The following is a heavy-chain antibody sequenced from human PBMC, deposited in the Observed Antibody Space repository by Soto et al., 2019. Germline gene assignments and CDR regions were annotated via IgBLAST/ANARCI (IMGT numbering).Heavy chain of an antibody. CDR1: GYTFTGYY. CDR2: INPNSGGT. Sequence: ASVKVSCKASGYTFTGYYMHWVRQAPGQGLEWMGWINPNSGGTNYAQKFQGWVTMTRDTSISTAYMELSRLRSDDTAVYYCARDSESYYYDSSGYMYWFDPWGQGTLVTVSS. J-gene: IGHJ5*02. V-gene: IGHV1-2*04. CDR3: ARDSESYYYDSSGYMYWFDP. D-gene: IGHD3-22*01.